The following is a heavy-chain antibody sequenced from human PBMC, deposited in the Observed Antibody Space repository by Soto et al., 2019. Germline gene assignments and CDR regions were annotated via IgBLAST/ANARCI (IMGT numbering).Heavy chain of an antibody. CDR3: ARDSRGGAARRPTFYY. J-gene: IGHJ4*02. D-gene: IGHD6-6*01. CDR2: IGRSGETI. CDR1: GFTFSSFE. V-gene: IGHV3-48*03. Sequence: EVQLAESGGGLAQPGGSLRLSCVGSGFTFSSFEMNWFRQTPGKGLEWLSYIGRSGETIYYADSVKGRFTISRDNAKSSLFLQMNGLRDEDTGIYYCARDSRGGAARRPTFYYWGRGTLVTVSS.